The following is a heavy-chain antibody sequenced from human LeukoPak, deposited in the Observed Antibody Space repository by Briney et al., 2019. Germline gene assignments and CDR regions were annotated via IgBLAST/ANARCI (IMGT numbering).Heavy chain of an antibody. J-gene: IGHJ3*02. CDR1: GGSTSSYY. CDR3: ARAPSILWWFDAFDI. CDR2: IYYSGST. D-gene: IGHD2-21*01. V-gene: IGHV4-59*01. Sequence: PSETLSLTCTVSGGSTSSYYRSWIRQPPGKGLEWIGYIYYSGSTNYNPSLKSRVTISVDTSKNQFSLKLSSVTAADTAVYYCARAPSILWWFDAFDIWGQGTMVTVSS.